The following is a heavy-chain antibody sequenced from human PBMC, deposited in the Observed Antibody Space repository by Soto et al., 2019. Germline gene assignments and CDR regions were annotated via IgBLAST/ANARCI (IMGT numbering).Heavy chain of an antibody. CDR2: IKQDGSEK. V-gene: IGHV3-7*03. CDR3: AREGSKQWLVLHDY. D-gene: IGHD6-19*01. Sequence: LRLSCAASGFSFRSYWISWVRQSPGKGLEWVANIKQDGSEKYYVDSVKGRFTISRDNAKNSLYLQMNSLRAEDTAVYYCAREGSKQWLVLHDYWGQGTLVTVSS. CDR1: GFSFRSYW. J-gene: IGHJ4*02.